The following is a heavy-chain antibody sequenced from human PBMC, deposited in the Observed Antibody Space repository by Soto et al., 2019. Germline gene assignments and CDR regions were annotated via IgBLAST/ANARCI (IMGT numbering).Heavy chain of an antibody. CDR2: TYYSGST. D-gene: IGHD6-13*01. J-gene: IGHJ4*02. CDR1: GGSMIAYD. CDR3: ARVRGTAGKRYFDY. V-gene: IGHV4-59*01. Sequence: PSETLSLTCTVSGGSMIAYDWNWMRQPPGKGLQWIGYTYYSGSTTYNPSLKSRVTISVDSSKNQFSLKLDSVTPADTAVYYCARVRGTAGKRYFDYWGPGTLVTVSS.